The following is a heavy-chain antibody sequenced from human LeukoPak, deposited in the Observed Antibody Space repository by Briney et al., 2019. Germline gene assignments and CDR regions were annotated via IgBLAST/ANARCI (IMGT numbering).Heavy chain of an antibody. V-gene: IGHV3-23*01. CDR1: GFTFSSYA. Sequence: PGGSLRLPCAASGFTFSSYAMSWVRQAPGKGLEWVSAISGSGGSTYYADSVKGRFTISRDNSKNTLYLQMNSLRAEDTAVYYCAKGPDIVVVPAAAPRFDPWGQGTLVTVSS. CDR3: AKGPDIVVVPAAAPRFDP. CDR2: ISGSGGST. J-gene: IGHJ5*02. D-gene: IGHD2-2*01.